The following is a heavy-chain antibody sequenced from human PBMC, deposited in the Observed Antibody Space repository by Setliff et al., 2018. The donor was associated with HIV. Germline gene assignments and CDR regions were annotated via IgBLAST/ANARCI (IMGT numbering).Heavy chain of an antibody. D-gene: IGHD1-26*01. V-gene: IGHV1-46*01. CDR3: ARGWEGGMDY. CDR1: GYTLTWYF. Sequence: ASVKVSCKASGYTLTWYFMHCVRQAPGQGLEWLGMINPSGGSTWYAQKFQGRVTMTGDTSTNTLYMELSSLRSEDTAVYYCARGWEGGMDYWGQGTLVTVSS. CDR2: INPSGGST. J-gene: IGHJ4*02.